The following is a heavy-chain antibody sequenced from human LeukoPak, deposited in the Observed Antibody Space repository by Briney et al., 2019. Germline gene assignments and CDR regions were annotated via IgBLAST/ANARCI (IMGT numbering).Heavy chain of an antibody. D-gene: IGHD3-10*01. J-gene: IGHJ4*02. V-gene: IGHV4-34*01. CDR2: IDNRGST. CDR3: ARDSHSGFQ. Sequence: SETLSLTCTVSDGSGNFYFWHLIRQPPGKGLDWIGEIDNRGSTQYNPSLRSRVTISVDTSRNQFSLELTSVTAADTAVYFCARDSHSGFQWGQGTLVTVSS. CDR1: DGSGNFYF.